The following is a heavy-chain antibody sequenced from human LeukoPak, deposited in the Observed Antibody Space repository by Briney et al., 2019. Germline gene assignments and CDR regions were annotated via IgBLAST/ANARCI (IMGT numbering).Heavy chain of an antibody. J-gene: IGHJ6*02. V-gene: IGHV4-34*01. D-gene: IGHD2-2*01. CDR3: ARDAPNYHFGMDV. CDR1: GGSFSGYY. CDR2: INHSGST. Sequence: SETLSLTCAVYGGSFSGYYWSWIRQPPGKGLEWIGEINHSGSTNYNPSLKSRVTISVDTSKNQFSPQLKSVTPEDTAVYYCARDAPNYHFGMDVWGQGTTVTVSS.